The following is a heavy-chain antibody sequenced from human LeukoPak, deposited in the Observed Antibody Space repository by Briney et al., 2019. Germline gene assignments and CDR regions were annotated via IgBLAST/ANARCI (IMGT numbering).Heavy chain of an antibody. J-gene: IGHJ4*02. D-gene: IGHD3-22*01. V-gene: IGHV3-33*01. CDR2: IWYEGGNK. CDR3: ARGVMYYDSSGYLFDY. Sequence: PGRPLRLSCAASGFTFSSYGMHWVRQAPGKGLELVAIIWYEGGNKYYTDSVKGRFTISRDNSKNTLYPQMNSLRAEDTAVYYCARGVMYYDSSGYLFDYWGQGILVTVSS. CDR1: GFTFSSYG.